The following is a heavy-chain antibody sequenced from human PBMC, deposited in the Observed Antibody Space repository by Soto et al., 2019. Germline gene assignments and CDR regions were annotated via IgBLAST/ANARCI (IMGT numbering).Heavy chain of an antibody. CDR3: ARSYYYDSSGYYSDFDY. D-gene: IGHD3-22*01. CDR1: GGSISSSSYY. CDR2: IYYSGST. J-gene: IGHJ4*02. V-gene: IGHV4-39*01. Sequence: SETLSLTCTVSGGSISSSSYYWGWIRQPPGKGLEWIGSIYYSGSTYYNPSLKSRVTISVDTSKNQFSLKLSSVTAADTAVYFFARSYYYDSSGYYSDFDYWGQGTLVTVSS.